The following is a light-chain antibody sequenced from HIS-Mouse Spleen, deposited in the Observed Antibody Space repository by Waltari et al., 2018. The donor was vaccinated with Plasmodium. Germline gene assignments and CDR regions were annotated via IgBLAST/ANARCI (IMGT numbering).Light chain of an antibody. J-gene: IGLJ3*02. CDR1: SSDVGGYNY. CDR3: CSYAGSSTWV. CDR2: DVS. Sequence: QSALTQPASVSGSPGQSITISCTGTSSDVGGYNYVSWYQQHPGKAPKPMIYDVSNRPSGVSNRFSGSKSGNTASLTISGLQAEDEADYYCCSYAGSSTWVFGGGTKLTVL. V-gene: IGLV2-14*03.